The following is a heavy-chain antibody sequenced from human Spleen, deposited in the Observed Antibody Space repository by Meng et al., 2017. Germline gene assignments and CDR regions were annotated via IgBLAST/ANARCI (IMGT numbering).Heavy chain of an antibody. CDR1: GGSITSSGYY. Sequence: QLQLQESGPGLVKPSETLSLTCTVSGGSITSSGYYWGWIRQPPGKGLEWIGEIPHRGSSAYNPSLKSRVTISIDKSKNQFSLKLTSVTAADTAIYYCARDNYGDYGYWGQGTLVTVSS. D-gene: IGHD4-17*01. CDR2: IPHRGSS. V-gene: IGHV4-39*07. CDR3: ARDNYGDYGY. J-gene: IGHJ4*02.